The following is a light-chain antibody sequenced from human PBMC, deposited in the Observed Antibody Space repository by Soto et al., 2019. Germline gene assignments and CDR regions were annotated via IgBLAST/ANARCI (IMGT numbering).Light chain of an antibody. CDR2: AAS. V-gene: IGKV1-17*03. CDR3: LQHDDYPYT. J-gene: IGKJ2*01. Sequence: DIQMTQSPSAMSASVGDRVTFTCRASQGVSNHLAWFQQKPGKVPKRLIYAASSLQSGVSSRFSGSGSRTEFTLTISSLHPEDFSTYYCLQHDDYPYTFGQGTKLEIK. CDR1: QGVSNH.